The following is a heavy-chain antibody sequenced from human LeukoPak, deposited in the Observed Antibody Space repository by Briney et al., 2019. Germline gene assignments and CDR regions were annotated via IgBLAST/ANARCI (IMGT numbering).Heavy chain of an antibody. V-gene: IGHV4-4*07. CDR1: GGSISSYY. CDR2: IYTSGST. Sequence: SETLSLTCTVSGGSISSYYWSWIRQPAGKGLEWIGRIYTSGSTNYNPSLKSRVTISVDTSKNQFSLKLSSVTAADTAVYYCARDGGGATYYYYYYMDVWGKGTTVTVSS. CDR3: ARDGGGATYYYYYYMDV. D-gene: IGHD1-26*01. J-gene: IGHJ6*03.